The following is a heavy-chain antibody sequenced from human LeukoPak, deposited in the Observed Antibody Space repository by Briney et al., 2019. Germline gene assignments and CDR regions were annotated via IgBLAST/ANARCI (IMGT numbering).Heavy chain of an antibody. V-gene: IGHV4-34*01. CDR3: ARGGMDYFDY. CDR2: INHSGST. Sequence: PSQTLSLTCAVYGGSFSGYYWSWIRQPPGKGPEWIGEINHSGSTNYNPSLKSRVTISVDTSKNQFSLKLSSVTAADTAVYYCARGGMDYFDYWGQGTLVTVSS. J-gene: IGHJ4*02. CDR1: GGSFSGYY.